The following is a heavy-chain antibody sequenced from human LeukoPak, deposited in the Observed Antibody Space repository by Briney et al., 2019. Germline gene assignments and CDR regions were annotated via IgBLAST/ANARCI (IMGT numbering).Heavy chain of an antibody. V-gene: IGHV3-74*01. J-gene: IGHJ3*02. Sequence: RRSLRLSCAASAFTFSTTWMHWVRQAPGKGLVWVSPIISEGSSTTYAGSVKGRFTISRDNANNMLYLKMNNLRAEDTAVYYCATDGGYAFDIWGQGTMVTVSS. CDR1: AFTFSTTW. CDR3: ATDGGYAFDI. D-gene: IGHD3-10*01. CDR2: IISEGSST.